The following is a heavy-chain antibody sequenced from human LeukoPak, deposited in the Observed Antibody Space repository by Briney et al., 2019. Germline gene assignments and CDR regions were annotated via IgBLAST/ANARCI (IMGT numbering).Heavy chain of an antibody. CDR3: ARGDPRYSSGWYY. CDR1: GGSISSYY. Sequence: SETLSLTCTVSGGSISSYYWSWIRQPPGKGLEWIGYIYYSGSTNYNPSLKSRVTISVDTSNNQFSLKLSSVTAADTAVYYCARGDPRYSSGWYYWGQGTLVTVSS. J-gene: IGHJ4*02. V-gene: IGHV4-59*01. D-gene: IGHD6-19*01. CDR2: IYYSGST.